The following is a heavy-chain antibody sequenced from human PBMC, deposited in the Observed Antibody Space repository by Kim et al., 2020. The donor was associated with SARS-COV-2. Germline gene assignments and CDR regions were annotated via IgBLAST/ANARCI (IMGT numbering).Heavy chain of an antibody. V-gene: IGHV3-48*02. CDR2: ISVTDAI. CDR1: GFTFTTYN. D-gene: IGHD7-27*01. CDR3: ARDWNWGLVV. J-gene: IGHJ4*02. Sequence: GGSLRLSCAASGFTFTTYNMNWVRQAPGKGLEWISYISVTDAIYYADSVKGRFTISRDYATNSLDLQMNSLRDEETAVYYCARDWNWGLVVWGQGTLVT.